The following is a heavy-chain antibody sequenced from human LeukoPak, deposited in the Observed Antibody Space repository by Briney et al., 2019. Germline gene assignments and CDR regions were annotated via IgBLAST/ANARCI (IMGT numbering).Heavy chain of an antibody. CDR1: GFTFSTYR. V-gene: IGHV3-48*02. D-gene: IGHD4-17*01. CDR3: ASDSRDYVFDH. CDR2: ISGSSSTT. J-gene: IGHJ4*02. Sequence: GGSMRLSCAASGFTFSTYRMNWVRQAPGNGLEWVSYISGSSSTTHYADSVKGRFTVSRDNAKNTLYLQMNNLRDADTAVYYCASDSRDYVFDHWGQGALVTVSS.